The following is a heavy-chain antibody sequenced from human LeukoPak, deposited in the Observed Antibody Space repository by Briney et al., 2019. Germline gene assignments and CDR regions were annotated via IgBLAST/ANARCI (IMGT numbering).Heavy chain of an antibody. CDR2: IYYSGST. J-gene: IGHJ3*02. V-gene: IGHV4-31*03. Sequence: PSETLSLTCTVSGGSISSGGYYWSWIRQHPGKGLEWIGYIYYSGSTYYNPSLKSRVTISVDTSKNQFSLKLSSVTAADTAVYYCARKGNTLWDYGGTSEDHAFDIWGKGKMVTVSS. D-gene: IGHD4-23*01. CDR1: GGSISSGGYY. CDR3: ARKGNTLWDYGGTSEDHAFDI.